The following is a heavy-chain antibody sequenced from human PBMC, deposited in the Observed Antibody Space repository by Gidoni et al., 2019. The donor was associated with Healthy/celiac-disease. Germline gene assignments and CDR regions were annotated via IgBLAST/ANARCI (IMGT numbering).Heavy chain of an antibody. CDR2: INHSGST. D-gene: IGHD3-10*01. V-gene: IGHV4-34*01. CDR3: ATKGTGSYYAY. CDR1: GGSFSGYY. Sequence: QVQLQQWGAGLLKPSETLSLTCAVYGGSFSGYYWSWIRQPPGKGLEWIGEINHSGSTNYNPSLKSRVTISVDMSKNQFSLKLSSVTAADTAVYYCATKGTGSYYAYWGQGTLVTVSS. J-gene: IGHJ4*02.